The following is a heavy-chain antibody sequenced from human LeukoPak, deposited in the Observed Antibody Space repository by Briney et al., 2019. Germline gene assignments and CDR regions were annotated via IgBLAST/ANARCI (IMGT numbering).Heavy chain of an antibody. CDR3: AREIDRDDYNRFFDY. V-gene: IGHV1-3*01. CDR1: GYTFSTYI. CDR2: INAANGDT. J-gene: IGHJ4*02. D-gene: IGHD5-24*01. Sequence: GAIVKVSCKASGYTFSTYIVHWVRQAPGQRLEWMGCINAANGDTKYSQKFQGRVTITRDTSASTAYVEMGSLRSEDTAVYFCAREIDRDDYNRFFDYWGQGTLVTVSS.